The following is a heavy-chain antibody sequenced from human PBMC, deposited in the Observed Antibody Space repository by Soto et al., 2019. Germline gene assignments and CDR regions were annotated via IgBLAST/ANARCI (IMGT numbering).Heavy chain of an antibody. CDR1: VGSISSNY. CDR2: VYNSGST. J-gene: IGHJ4*02. V-gene: IGHV4-59*01. D-gene: IGHD6-13*01. CDR3: ERYRREAVAGYTLDN. Sequence: PSQTLSLTWTVSVGSISSNYWTWIRQPPGKGLEWIGYVYNSGSTNYNPSLKSRVTISEDTSKSQFSLKVNSMTAADTADYYCERYRREAVAGYTLDNWGQGILVTVSS.